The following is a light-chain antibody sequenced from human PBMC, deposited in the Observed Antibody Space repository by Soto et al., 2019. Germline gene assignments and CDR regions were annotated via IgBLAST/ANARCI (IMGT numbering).Light chain of an antibody. Sequence: DIQMTQSPSTLSASVGDRVTITCRASQSIRASLAWYQQKPGKAPKPLIYKASSLETGVPSRFSGSGSGTEFTLTISSLQPDDFATYFCQHMATFGQGTKVEIK. CDR2: KAS. V-gene: IGKV1-5*03. CDR3: QHMAT. J-gene: IGKJ1*01. CDR1: QSIRAS.